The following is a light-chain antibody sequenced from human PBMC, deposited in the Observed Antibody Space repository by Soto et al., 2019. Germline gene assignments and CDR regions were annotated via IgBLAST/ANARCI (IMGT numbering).Light chain of an antibody. CDR2: DVS. V-gene: IGLV2-14*01. Sequence: QSALTQPASVAGSLGQSITISCTGTSSDVGGYNYVSWYQQHPGKAPKLMIYDVSNRPSGVSNRFSGSKSGNTASLTISGLQAEDDADYYCSSYTSSSTLVVFGGGTKVTVL. J-gene: IGLJ2*01. CDR3: SSYTSSSTLVV. CDR1: SSDVGGYNY.